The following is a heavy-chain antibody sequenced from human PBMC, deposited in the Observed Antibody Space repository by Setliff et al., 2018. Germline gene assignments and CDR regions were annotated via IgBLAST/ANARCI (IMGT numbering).Heavy chain of an antibody. V-gene: IGHV4-34*01. D-gene: IGHD3-3*01. J-gene: IGHJ3*01. CDR2: IYHSGST. Sequence: PSETLSLTCAVYGGSFSGYYWSWIRQPPGKGLEWIGSIYHSGSTYYNPSLKSRVTMSVDKSKNQFSLKLASVTAADRAVYYCARIAYFDFWRGFGVGAFDLWGHGSVVTVS. CDR1: GGSFSGYY. CDR3: ARIAYFDFWRGFGVGAFDL.